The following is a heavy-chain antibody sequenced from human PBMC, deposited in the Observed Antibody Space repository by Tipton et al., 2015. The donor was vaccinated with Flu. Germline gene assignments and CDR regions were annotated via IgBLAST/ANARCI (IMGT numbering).Heavy chain of an antibody. D-gene: IGHD4-17*01. CDR2: IKQDGSEK. J-gene: IGHJ3*02. CDR1: GFTFSDYY. CDR3: AKAHREDYGAFDI. Sequence: SLRLSCAASGFTFSDYYMSWVRQAPGKGLEWVANIKQDGSEKYYVDSVKGRFTISRDNAKNSLYLQMNSLRAEDTALYYCAKAHREDYGAFDIWGQGTMVTVSS. V-gene: IGHV3-7*03.